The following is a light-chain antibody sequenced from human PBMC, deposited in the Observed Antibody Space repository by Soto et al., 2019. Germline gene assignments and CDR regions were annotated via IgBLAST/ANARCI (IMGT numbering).Light chain of an antibody. Sequence: DIVMTQSPDSLAVSLGERATINCKSSQTVLYRSDNKNYLAWYQQKPGQPPKLLIYWASTRESGVPDRFSGSGSGTDFTLPISSLQAEDVAVYYCQQYYSSPLLTFGGGTKVEIK. J-gene: IGKJ4*01. CDR1: QTVLYRSDNKNY. CDR2: WAS. CDR3: QQYYSSPLLT. V-gene: IGKV4-1*01.